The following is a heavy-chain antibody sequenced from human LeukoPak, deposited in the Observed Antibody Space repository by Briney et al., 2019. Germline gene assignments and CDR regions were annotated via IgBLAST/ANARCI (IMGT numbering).Heavy chain of an antibody. J-gene: IGHJ6*03. D-gene: IGHD3-10*01. CDR1: GYTFSNYY. CDR3: ARVGRTKRSYGSGSFWGYYYYYMDV. CDR2: IGGST. V-gene: IGHV1-46*01. Sequence: ASVKVSCKASGYTFSNYYIHWVRQAPGQGLEWMGIIGGSTNYAQKFQGRVTMTRDTSTSTVYMELSSLRSEDTAVYYCARVGRTKRSYGSGSFWGYYYYYMDVWGKGTTVTISS.